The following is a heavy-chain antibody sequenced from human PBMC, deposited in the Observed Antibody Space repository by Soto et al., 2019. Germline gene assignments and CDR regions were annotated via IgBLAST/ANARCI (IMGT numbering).Heavy chain of an antibody. V-gene: IGHV3-7*01. J-gene: IGHJ5*02. CDR3: ARDSPYSSSWYSRPWFDP. CDR1: GFTLSNYW. Sequence: GGSLRLSCAASGFTLSNYWMSWVRQAPGKGLEWVANIKQDGSEKNYVDSVKGRFTISRDNSKNTLYLQMNSLRAEDTAVYYCARDSPYSSSWYSRPWFDPWGQGTLVTVSS. D-gene: IGHD6-13*01. CDR2: IKQDGSEK.